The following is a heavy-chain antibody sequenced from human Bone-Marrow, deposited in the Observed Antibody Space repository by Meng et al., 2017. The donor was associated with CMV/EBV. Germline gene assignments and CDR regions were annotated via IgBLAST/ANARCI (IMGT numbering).Heavy chain of an antibody. D-gene: IGHD5-18*01. CDR2: ISSSSSYI. Sequence: GESLKISCAASGFTFSSYSMNWVRQAPGKGLEWVSSISSSSSYIYYADSVKGRFTISRDNAKNSLYLQMNSLRAEDTAVYYCARGLLDWLPNDYWGQGTLVTFSS. V-gene: IGHV3-21*01. J-gene: IGHJ4*02. CDR3: ARGLLDWLPNDY. CDR1: GFTFSSYS.